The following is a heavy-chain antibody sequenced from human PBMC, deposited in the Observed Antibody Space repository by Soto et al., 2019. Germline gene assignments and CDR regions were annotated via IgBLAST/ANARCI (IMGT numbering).Heavy chain of an antibody. CDR1: GGTFSSYA. CDR2: IIPIFGTA. Sequence: SVKVSCKASGGTFSSYAISWVRQAPGQGLEWMGGIIPIFGTANYAQKFQGRVTITADESTSTAYMELSSLRSEDTAVYYCAGTKDMYSRYFDYWGQGTLVTVSS. D-gene: IGHD4-4*01. J-gene: IGHJ4*02. CDR3: AGTKDMYSRYFDY. V-gene: IGHV1-69*13.